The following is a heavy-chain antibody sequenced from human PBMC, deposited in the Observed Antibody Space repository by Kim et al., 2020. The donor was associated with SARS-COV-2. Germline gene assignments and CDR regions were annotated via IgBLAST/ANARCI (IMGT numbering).Heavy chain of an antibody. CDR1: GFTFSSYA. D-gene: IGHD6-25*01. Sequence: GGSLRLSCAASGFTFSSYAMHWVRQAPGKGLEWVAVISYDGSNKYYADSVKGRFTISRDNSKNTLYLQMNSLRAEDTAVYYCARGGGIAAKDGEDYFDY. CDR2: ISYDGSNK. CDR3: ARGGGIAAKDGEDYFDY. J-gene: IGHJ4*01. V-gene: IGHV3-30*04.